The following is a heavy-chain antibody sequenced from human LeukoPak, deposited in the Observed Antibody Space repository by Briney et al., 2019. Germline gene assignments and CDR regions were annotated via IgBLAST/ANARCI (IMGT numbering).Heavy chain of an antibody. Sequence: ASVKLSCKASGYTFTSYYMHWVRQAPGQGLEWMGIINPSGGSTSYAQKFQGRVTMTRDTSTSTVYMELSSLRSEDTAVYYCAGVIAVAGTPPLYWGQGTLVTVSS. CDR3: AGVIAVAGTPPLY. CDR1: GYTFTSYY. J-gene: IGHJ4*02. V-gene: IGHV1-46*01. D-gene: IGHD6-19*01. CDR2: INPSGGST.